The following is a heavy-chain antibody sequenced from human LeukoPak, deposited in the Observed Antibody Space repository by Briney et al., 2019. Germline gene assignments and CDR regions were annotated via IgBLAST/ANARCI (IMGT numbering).Heavy chain of an antibody. CDR1: GYSFTSYW. CDR3: ARLTDSFGYDC. Sequence: GESLKISCKGSGYSFTSYWIGWVRQMPGKDLEWMGIVYPGDSDTRYSPSFQGQVTISVDKSISTAYLQWSSLKASDTAIYYCARLTDSFGYDCWGQGTLVTVSS. J-gene: IGHJ4*02. CDR2: VYPGDSDT. V-gene: IGHV5-51*01. D-gene: IGHD5-18*01.